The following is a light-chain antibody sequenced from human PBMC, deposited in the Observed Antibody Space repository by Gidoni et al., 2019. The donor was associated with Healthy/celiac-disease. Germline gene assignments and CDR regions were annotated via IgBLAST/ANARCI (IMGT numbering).Light chain of an antibody. V-gene: IGLV3-19*01. Sequence: SSELTQDPAVSVALGQTVRITCQGDSLRSYYASWYQQKPAQAPVLVNYGKNSRPSGIADRFSGTSAGNTSSMTITGAQAEDDADYYCDCQDSSDNQVFGGGTKLTVL. CDR1: SLRSYY. J-gene: IGLJ3*02. CDR3: DCQDSSDNQV. CDR2: GKN.